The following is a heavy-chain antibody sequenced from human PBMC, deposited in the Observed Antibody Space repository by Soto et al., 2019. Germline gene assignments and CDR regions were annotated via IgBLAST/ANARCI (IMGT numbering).Heavy chain of an antibody. CDR1: GFTVSSNY. CDR3: ARVHWTTLLHWYFDL. J-gene: IGHJ2*01. D-gene: IGHD4-4*01. V-gene: IGHV3-53*01. CDR2: IYSGGST. Sequence: EVQLVESGGDLIQPGGSLRLSCAASGFTVSSNYMSWVRQAPGKGLEWVSVIYSGGSTYYTDSVRGRFTISRDNSKNTLFLQMDSLRAEDTAVYYCARVHWTTLLHWYFDLWGRGTLVTVSS.